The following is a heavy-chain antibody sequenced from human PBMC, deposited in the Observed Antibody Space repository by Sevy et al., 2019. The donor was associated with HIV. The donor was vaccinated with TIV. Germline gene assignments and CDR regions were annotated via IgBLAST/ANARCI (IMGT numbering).Heavy chain of an antibody. D-gene: IGHD2-2*01. CDR1: GFTFSNYW. V-gene: IGHV3-74*01. CDR3: AREGDTVLVPTELDAFDF. Sequence: GGSLRLSCAASGFTFSNYWMHWVRQAPGKGLVWVSRIKTDGSNRDSADSVKGRFFISRDNAKNLLYLQMNSLRAEDTAVYYCAREGDTVLVPTELDAFDFWGQGTMVTVSS. J-gene: IGHJ3*01. CDR2: IKTDGSNR.